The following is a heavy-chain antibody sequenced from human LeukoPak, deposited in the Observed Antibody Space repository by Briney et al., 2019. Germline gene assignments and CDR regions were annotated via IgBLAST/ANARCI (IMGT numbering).Heavy chain of an antibody. D-gene: IGHD1-7*01. V-gene: IGHV4-4*07. Sequence: SETLSLTCTVSGGSISGDYCTWIRQPAGKGLEWMGRVYTSGSTHYNPSLKTRLTMSVDTSKNQFSLKLSSVTAADTAVYYCARLITGTTTAFDIWGQGTMVTVSS. CDR3: ARLITGTTTAFDI. J-gene: IGHJ3*02. CDR1: GGSISGDY. CDR2: VYTSGST.